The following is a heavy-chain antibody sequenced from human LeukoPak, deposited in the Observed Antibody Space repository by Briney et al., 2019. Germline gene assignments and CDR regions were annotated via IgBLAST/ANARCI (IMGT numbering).Heavy chain of an antibody. V-gene: IGHV1-46*01. Sequence: ASVKVSCEASGYTFTSYYMHWVRQAPGQGLEWMGIINPSGGSTSYAQKFQGRVTMTRDTSTSTVYMELSSLRSEDTAVYYCARETHDYSNYGLDYYYYYYMDVWGKGTTVTVSS. CDR2: INPSGGST. D-gene: IGHD4-11*01. CDR1: GYTFTSYY. CDR3: ARETHDYSNYGLDYYYYYYMDV. J-gene: IGHJ6*03.